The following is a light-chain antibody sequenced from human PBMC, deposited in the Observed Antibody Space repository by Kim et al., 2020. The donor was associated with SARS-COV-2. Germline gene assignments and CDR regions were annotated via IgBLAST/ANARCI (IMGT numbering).Light chain of an antibody. J-gene: IGKJ4*01. CDR3: QQCGSSPLT. CDR2: GAS. V-gene: IGKV3-20*01. Sequence: ENALTQSPDTLSLSPGERATFSCRASQSPTGDCMAWYQHKPGQAPRLLIYGASSRATGIPDRFSGSGSGTDFSLSISRLEPEDFAVYYCQQCGSSPLTFGGGTKMDIK. CDR1: QSPTGDC.